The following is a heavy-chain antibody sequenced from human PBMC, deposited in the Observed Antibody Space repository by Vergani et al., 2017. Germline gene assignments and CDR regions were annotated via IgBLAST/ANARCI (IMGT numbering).Heavy chain of an antibody. Sequence: QVQLVQSGAEVKKPGASVKVSCTASGYTFTSYDINWVRQATGQGLEWMGWMNPNSGNTGYAQKFQGRVTMTRNTSISTAYMELSSLRSEDTAVYYCARGSLDDILTGLYYFEYWGQGTLVTVSS. CDR1: GYTFTSYD. J-gene: IGHJ4*02. CDR3: ARGSLDDILTGLYYFEY. CDR2: MNPNSGNT. V-gene: IGHV1-8*01. D-gene: IGHD3-9*01.